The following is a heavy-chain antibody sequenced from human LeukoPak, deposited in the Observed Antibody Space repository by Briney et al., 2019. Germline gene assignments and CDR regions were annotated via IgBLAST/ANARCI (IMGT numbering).Heavy chain of an antibody. D-gene: IGHD5-18*01. CDR2: IRYDGSNK. J-gene: IGHJ4*02. CDR1: GFTFSSYG. CDR3: ARERWNYGGYSYGY. Sequence: QPGGSLRLSCAASGFTFSSYGMHWARQAPGKGLEWVAFIRYDGSNKYYADSVKGRFTISRDNSKNTVYLQMNSLRAEDTAVYYCARERWNYGGYSYGYWGQGTLVTVSS. V-gene: IGHV3-30*02.